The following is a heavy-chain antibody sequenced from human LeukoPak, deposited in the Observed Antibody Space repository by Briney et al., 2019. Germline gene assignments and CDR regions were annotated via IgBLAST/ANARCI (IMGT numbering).Heavy chain of an antibody. CDR3: ARDSIRGVRLLDY. V-gene: IGHV1-2*02. CDR1: GYTFTGYY. D-gene: IGHD3-3*01. J-gene: IGHJ4*02. Sequence: GASVKVSCKASGYTFTGYYIHWVRQAPGQGPEWMGWISPDSGGTNYAQKFQGRVTVTGDSSISTAYMELSGLRSDDTAVYYCARDSIRGVRLLDYWGQGTLITVSS. CDR2: ISPDSGGT.